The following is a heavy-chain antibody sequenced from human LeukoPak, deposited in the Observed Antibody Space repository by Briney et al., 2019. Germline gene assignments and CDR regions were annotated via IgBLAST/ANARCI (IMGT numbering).Heavy chain of an antibody. J-gene: IGHJ6*03. V-gene: IGHV4-34*01. CDR2: INHSGNT. CDR3: ASRGGYRFRFTDYHYYYMDV. Sequence: SETLSLTCAVYGGSFSGYYWSWIRQPPGKGLEWIGEINHSGNTNYNSSLKSRVTISVDTSKNQFSLKLSSVTAADTAVYYCASRGGYRFRFTDYHYYYMDVWGNGTTVTVSS. D-gene: IGHD3-10*01. CDR1: GGSFSGYY.